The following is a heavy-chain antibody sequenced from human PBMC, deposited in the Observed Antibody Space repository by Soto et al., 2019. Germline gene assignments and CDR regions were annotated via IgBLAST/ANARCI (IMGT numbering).Heavy chain of an antibody. Sequence: QVQLVQSGAEVKKPGSSVKVSCKTSGDTFSSYGINWVRLAPGQGLEWMGGIKPVFGSPVYARKFEGRLTMTADESTSTAYMQLSSLKSEDTAVYYRARAGGHCSSTSCVDFWGQGTLITVSS. D-gene: IGHD2-2*01. CDR2: IKPVFGSP. J-gene: IGHJ4*02. CDR3: ARAGGHCSSTSCVDF. CDR1: GDTFSSYG. V-gene: IGHV1-69*01.